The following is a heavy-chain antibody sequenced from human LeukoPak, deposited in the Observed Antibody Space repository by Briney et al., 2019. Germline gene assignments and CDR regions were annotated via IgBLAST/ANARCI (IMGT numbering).Heavy chain of an antibody. J-gene: IGHJ4*02. CDR2: SFHTGST. V-gene: IGHV4-31*11. Sequence: SETLSLTCAVSGDSISSGGHYWNWIRQRPGNGLEWIGYSFHTGSTYYNPSLKSRVTISIDTSKSQFSLKLGSVTAADTAVYYCARSPGIWNEYGRLEYWGQGALVTVSS. D-gene: IGHD1-1*01. CDR3: ARSPGIWNEYGRLEY. CDR1: GDSISSGGHY.